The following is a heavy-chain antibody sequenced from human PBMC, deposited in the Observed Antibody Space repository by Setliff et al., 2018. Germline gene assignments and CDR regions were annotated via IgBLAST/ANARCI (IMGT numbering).Heavy chain of an antibody. CDR1: GGSISSYY. V-gene: IGHV4-4*07. J-gene: IGHJ6*03. Sequence: PSETLSLTCTVSGGSISSYYWSWIRQPAGKGLEWIGGIYTSGSTNYNPSLKSRVTMSVDTSKNQFSLKLSSVTAADTAVYYCARSTVTTDYYYYYMDVWGKGTTVTVSS. D-gene: IGHD4-17*01. CDR3: ARSTVTTDYYYYYMDV. CDR2: IYTSGST.